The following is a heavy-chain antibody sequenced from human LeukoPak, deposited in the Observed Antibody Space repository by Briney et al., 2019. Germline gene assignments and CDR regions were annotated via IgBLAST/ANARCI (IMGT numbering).Heavy chain of an antibody. CDR1: GGTFSSYA. D-gene: IGHD3-22*01. J-gene: IGHJ3*02. V-gene: IGHV1-69*05. CDR3: AREEHSSGIHDAFDI. CDR2: IIPIFGTA. Sequence: ASVKVSCKASGGTFSSYAISWVRQAPGQGLEWMGGIIPIFGTANYAQKFQGRVTITTDESTSTAYMELSSLRSEDTAVYYCAREEHSSGIHDAFDIWGQGTMVTVSS.